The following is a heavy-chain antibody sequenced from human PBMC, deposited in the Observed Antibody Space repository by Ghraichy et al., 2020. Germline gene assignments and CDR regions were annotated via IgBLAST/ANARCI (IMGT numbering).Heavy chain of an antibody. V-gene: IGHV4-59*01. J-gene: IGHJ3*02. CDR3: ARENMVRGYAFDI. CDR1: GGSISSYY. Sequence: SQTLSLTCTVSGGSISSYYWSWIRQPPGKGLEWIGYIYYSGSTNYNPSLKSRVTISVDTSKNQFSLKLSSVTAADTAVYYCARENMVRGYAFDIWGQGTMVTVSS. D-gene: IGHD3-10*01. CDR2: IYYSGST.